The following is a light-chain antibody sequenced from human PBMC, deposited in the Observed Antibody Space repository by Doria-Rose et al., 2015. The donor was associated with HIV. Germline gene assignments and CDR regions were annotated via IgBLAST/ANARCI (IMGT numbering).Light chain of an antibody. Sequence: QSVLTQPASVSGSPGQSITISCTGTSSDVGYYKYVSWYQQYPGKAPKLIISDVTKRPSGVSDRFSSSKSGNTASLTISGLQAEDEAEYFCGSYTSGTSFVFGGGTKLTV. V-gene: IGLV2-14*03. CDR2: DVT. J-gene: IGLJ2*01. CDR1: SSDVGYYKY. CDR3: GSYTSGTSFV.